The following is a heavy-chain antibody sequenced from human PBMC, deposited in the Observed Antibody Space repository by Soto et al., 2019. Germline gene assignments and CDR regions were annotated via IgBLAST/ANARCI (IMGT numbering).Heavy chain of an antibody. J-gene: IGHJ4*02. Sequence: KSSETLSLTCTVSGGSISSNYWTWIRQPPGKGLEWIGYVYNSGSTNYNPSLKSRVTISEDTSKSQFSLKVNSMTAADTAVYYCARYRRGAVAGYTLDNWGQGILVTVS. CDR1: GGSISSNY. CDR3: ARYRRGAVAGYTLDN. V-gene: IGHV4-59*01. D-gene: IGHD6-13*01. CDR2: VYNSGST.